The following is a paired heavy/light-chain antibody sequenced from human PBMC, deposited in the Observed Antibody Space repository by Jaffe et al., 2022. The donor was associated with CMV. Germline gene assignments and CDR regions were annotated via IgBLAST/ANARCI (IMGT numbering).Light chain of an antibody. CDR3: HQYGSLPWA. V-gene: IGKV3-20*01. J-gene: IGKJ1*01. CDR2: GAS. CDR1: QSVSSNY. Sequence: ETVVTQSPGTLSLSPGERATLSCRASQSVSSNYLAWYQYKPGQAPRLLIFGASNRAAGIPDRFSGSGSGTDFTLTITRLEPEDFAVYYCHQYGSLPWAFGQGTKVEIK.
Heavy chain of an antibody. Sequence: QVQLQQSGPGLVKPSQTLSLTCVISGDNVSSDSAAWNWIRQSPSRGLEWLGRTYFRSRWSYDYDPSVKSRITVTADTSKNLFSLHLKSLTPEDTATYFCATGTGSHKTWGQGTLVTVSS. V-gene: IGHV6-1*01. CDR2: TYFRSRWSY. D-gene: IGHD1-1*01. CDR3: ATGTGSHKT. J-gene: IGHJ5*02. CDR1: GDNVSSDSAA.